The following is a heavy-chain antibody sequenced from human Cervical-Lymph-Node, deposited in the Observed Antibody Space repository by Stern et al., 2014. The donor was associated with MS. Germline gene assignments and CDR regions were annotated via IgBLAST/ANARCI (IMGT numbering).Heavy chain of an antibody. Sequence: MQLVQSGGGLVKPGGSLRLSCAASGFTFSNYRMSWVRQAPGKGLEWISSITTTSTYTYYADSVRGRFTISRDNAKKSLYLQMNSLRAEDTAVYYCGGNYWGQGTLVTVSS. CDR1: GFTFSNYR. CDR3: GGNY. V-gene: IGHV3-21*01. CDR2: ITTTSTYT. J-gene: IGHJ4*02.